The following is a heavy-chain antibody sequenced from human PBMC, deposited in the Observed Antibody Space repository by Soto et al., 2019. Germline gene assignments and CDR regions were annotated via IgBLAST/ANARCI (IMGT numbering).Heavy chain of an antibody. J-gene: IGHJ6*02. CDR2: ISNDGSNY. CDR1: GFTFTSYA. CDR3: ARGTTLAIFDYGMDV. D-gene: IGHD3-3*01. V-gene: IGHV3-30-3*01. Sequence: QVQLVEPGGGVVQPGRSLRLSCAASGFTFTSYAMHWVRQAPGKGLEWVAVISNDGSNYYYADSVRGRFTISRDNTKNTLFLQMSSLRGEDSGVYYCARGTTLAIFDYGMDVWGQGTTVTVSS.